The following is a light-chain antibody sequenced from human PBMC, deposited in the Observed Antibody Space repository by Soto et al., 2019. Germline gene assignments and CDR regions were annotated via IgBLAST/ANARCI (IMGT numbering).Light chain of an antibody. CDR2: GSS. CDR1: QSVTTKY. V-gene: IGKV3-20*01. CDR3: PQYGSSPPYT. Sequence: EVVLTQSPGTLSLSPGERATLSCRARQSVTTKYLAWYQQNPGQAPRLLIVGSSDMPTGIPDRFSGSESGTDFTLTISRLEPEDFAVYYCPQYGSSPPYTFGQGTKREI. J-gene: IGKJ2*01.